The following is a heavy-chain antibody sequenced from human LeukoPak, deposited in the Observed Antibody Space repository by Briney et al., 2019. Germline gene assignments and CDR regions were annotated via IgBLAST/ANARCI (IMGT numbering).Heavy chain of an antibody. CDR3: ARGFSPKIISSSGHYYYYYYMDV. D-gene: IGHD6-13*01. CDR1: GGSFSGYY. V-gene: IGHV4-34*01. CDR2: INRSGST. J-gene: IGHJ6*03. Sequence: SETLSLTCAVYGGSFSGYYWSWIRQPPGKGLEWIGEINRSGSTNYNPSLKSRVTISVDTSKNQFSLKLSSVTAADTAVYYCARGFSPKIISSSGHYYYYYYMDVWGKGTTVTVSS.